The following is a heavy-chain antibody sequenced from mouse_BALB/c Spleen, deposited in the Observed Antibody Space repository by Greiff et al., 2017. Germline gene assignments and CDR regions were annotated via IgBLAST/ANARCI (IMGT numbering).Heavy chain of an antibody. V-gene: IGHV7-3*02. CDR1: GFTFTDYY. CDR3: ARAYRYDDAMDY. J-gene: IGHJ4*01. CDR2: IRNKANGYTT. D-gene: IGHD2-14*01. Sequence: KLVESGGGLVQPGGSLRLSCATSGFTFTDYYMSWVRQPPGKALEWLGFIRNKANGYTTEYSASVKGRFTISRDNSQSILYLQMNTLRAEDSATYYCARAYRYDDAMDYWGQGTSVTVSS.